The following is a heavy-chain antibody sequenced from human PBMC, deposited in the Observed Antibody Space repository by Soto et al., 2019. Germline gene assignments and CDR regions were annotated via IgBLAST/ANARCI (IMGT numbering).Heavy chain of an antibody. D-gene: IGHD5-18*01. CDR3: ARAAGMVALDY. J-gene: IGHJ4*02. CDR2: MNAGNGNT. V-gene: IGHV1-3*05. Sequence: QVQRVQSGAEEKKPGASVKVSCKASGYIFSRNDIHWVRQAPGQRLEWMGWMNAGNGNTRYSREFQARVTFTRDTAASTGYMELSSLRSEDTAVYYCARAAGMVALDYWGQGTLVTVSS. CDR1: GYIFSRND.